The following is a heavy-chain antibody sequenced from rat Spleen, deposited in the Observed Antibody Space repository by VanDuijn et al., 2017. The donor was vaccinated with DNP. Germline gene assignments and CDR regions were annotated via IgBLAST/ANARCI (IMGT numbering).Heavy chain of an antibody. V-gene: IGHV5-58*01. Sequence: EVQLVETGGGLVQPGRSLKLSCVASGFTFSNYWMYWIRQAPGKGLEWVASIKTDGGSTYYSDSVKGRFTISRDNAENTVYRQMNSLRSEDTATDYCAKDRLGGYAMDAWVQGTSVTVSS. J-gene: IGHJ4*01. CDR3: AKDRLGGYAMDA. D-gene: IGHD5-1*01. CDR1: GFTFSNYW. CDR2: IKTDGGST.